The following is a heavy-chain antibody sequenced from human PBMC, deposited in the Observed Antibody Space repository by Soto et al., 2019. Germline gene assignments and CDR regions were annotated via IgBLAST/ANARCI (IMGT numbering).Heavy chain of an antibody. V-gene: IGHV1-69*13. Sequence: ASVKVSCKASGGTFSSYAISWVRQAPGQGLEWMGGIIPIFGTANYAQKFQGRVTITADESTSTAYMELSSLRSEDTAVYYCARGRTSTVTTSTEGYDYWGQGTLVTVSS. J-gene: IGHJ4*02. D-gene: IGHD4-4*01. CDR3: ARGRTSTVTTSTEGYDY. CDR1: GGTFSSYA. CDR2: IIPIFGTA.